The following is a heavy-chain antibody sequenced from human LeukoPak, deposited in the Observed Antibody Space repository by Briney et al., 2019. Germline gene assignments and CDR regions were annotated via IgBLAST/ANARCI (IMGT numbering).Heavy chain of an antibody. V-gene: IGHV1-2*06. Sequence: ASVKVSCKASGYTFTGYYMHWVRQAPGQGLEWMGRVNPNSGGTNYAQKFQGRVTMTRDTSISTAYMELSRLRSDDTAVYYCARAVPGYCSSTSCHHDAFDIWGQGTMVTVSS. D-gene: IGHD2-2*01. CDR2: VNPNSGGT. CDR1: GYTFTGYY. J-gene: IGHJ3*02. CDR3: ARAVPGYCSSTSCHHDAFDI.